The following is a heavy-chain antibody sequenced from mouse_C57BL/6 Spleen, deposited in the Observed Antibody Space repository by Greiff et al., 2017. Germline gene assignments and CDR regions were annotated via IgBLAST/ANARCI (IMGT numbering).Heavy chain of an antibody. J-gene: IGHJ4*01. CDR3: ARNSITTVYYAMDY. V-gene: IGHV2-9-1*01. Sequence: VKLVESGPGLVAPSPSLSITCTVSGFSLTSYAISWVRQPPGKGLEWLGVIWTGGGTNYNSAIKSRLSISKDNSKSQVFLKMNSLQTDDTARYYCARNSITTVYYAMDYWGQGTSVTVSS. CDR2: IWTGGGT. CDR1: GFSLTSYA. D-gene: IGHD1-1*01.